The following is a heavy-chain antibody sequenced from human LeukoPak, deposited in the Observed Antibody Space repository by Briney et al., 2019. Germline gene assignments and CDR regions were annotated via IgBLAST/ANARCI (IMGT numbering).Heavy chain of an antibody. CDR2: IYTSGST. Sequence: SETLSLTCTVPGGSISSYYWSWIRQPAGKGLEWIGRIYTSGSTNYNPSLKSRVTMSVDASKNQFSLKLSSVTAADTAVYYCARVRTTGWFDPWGQGTLVTVSS. J-gene: IGHJ5*02. V-gene: IGHV4-4*07. CDR1: GGSISSYY. CDR3: ARVRTTGWFDP. D-gene: IGHD4-17*01.